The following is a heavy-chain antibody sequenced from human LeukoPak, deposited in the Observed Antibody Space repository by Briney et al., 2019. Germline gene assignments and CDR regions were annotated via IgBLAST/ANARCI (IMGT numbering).Heavy chain of an antibody. CDR2: INHSGST. CDR1: RGSFSGYY. CDR3: ARGYDFWSGDWGH. V-gene: IGHV4-34*01. J-gene: IGHJ4*02. Sequence: SETLSLTCAVYRGSFSGYYWSWIGQPPGKRLEWIGEINHSGSTNYNPSLKSRVTISVDTSKNQFSLKLSSVTAADTAVYYCARGYDFWSGDWGHWGQGALITVSS. D-gene: IGHD3-3*01.